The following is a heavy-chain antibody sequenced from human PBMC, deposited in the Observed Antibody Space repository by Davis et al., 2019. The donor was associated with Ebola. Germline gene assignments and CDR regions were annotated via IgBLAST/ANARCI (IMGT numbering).Heavy chain of an antibody. J-gene: IGHJ6*02. CDR3: ARDRGEEWLVEEVRYYYYYGMDV. Sequence: GESLKISCTDSVITFSSYAMTWVRQAPGKGLEWVSAISGSGGSTYYADSVKGRFTISRDNSKNSLYLQMNSLRDEDTAVYYCARDRGEEWLVEEVRYYYYYGMDVWGQGTTVTVSS. CDR1: VITFSSYA. D-gene: IGHD6-19*01. V-gene: IGHV3-23*01. CDR2: ISGSGGST.